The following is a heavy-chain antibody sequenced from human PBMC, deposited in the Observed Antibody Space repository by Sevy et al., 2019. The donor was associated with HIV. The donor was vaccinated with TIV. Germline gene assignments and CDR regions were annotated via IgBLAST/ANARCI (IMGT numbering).Heavy chain of an antibody. D-gene: IGHD3-22*01. CDR1: GFTFNTHA. J-gene: IGHJ3*01. CDR2: ISGPGLST. CDR3: AKALNPALESMIEVILRTLKGFDV. V-gene: IGHV3-23*01. Sequence: GVSLRLSCTASGFTFNTHAMTWVRQAPGKGLEWVSVISGPGLSTYYADSVKGRFTISRDNSKNTLYLQMNSLRVDDTATYYCAKALNPALESMIEVILRTLKGFDVWGQGTMVTVSS.